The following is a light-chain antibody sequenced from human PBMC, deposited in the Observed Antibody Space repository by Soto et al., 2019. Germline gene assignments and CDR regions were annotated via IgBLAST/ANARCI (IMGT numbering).Light chain of an antibody. CDR2: GPS. CDR3: QKCATSPIS. Sequence: EIVWTQSPDTLSVSPGERATVSCRARQSVDTYLAWYQLKPGQAPLLLIFGPSSRVTDTPDRFSGTVYGSDVTLTISRVVNEDGAAYYCQKCATSPISFGIGARLDNK. CDR1: QSVDTY. V-gene: IGKV3-20*01. J-gene: IGKJ5*01.